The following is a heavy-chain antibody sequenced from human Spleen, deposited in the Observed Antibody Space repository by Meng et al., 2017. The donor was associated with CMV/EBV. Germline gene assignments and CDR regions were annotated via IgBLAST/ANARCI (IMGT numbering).Heavy chain of an antibody. CDR3: AHVGYDFWSGYSAFDY. V-gene: IGHV2-5*02. D-gene: IGHD3-3*01. CDR1: GFSLSNSGVG. CDR2: IYWDDDK. J-gene: IGHJ4*02. Sequence: LKESGPPPGKPTQTLTLTCTFSGFSLSNSGVGLGLIRQPPGKALEWLALIYWDDDKRYSPSLKSRLTLTKDTSKNQVVLTMTNMEPVDTATYYCAHVGYDFWSGYSAFDYWGQGTLVTVSS.